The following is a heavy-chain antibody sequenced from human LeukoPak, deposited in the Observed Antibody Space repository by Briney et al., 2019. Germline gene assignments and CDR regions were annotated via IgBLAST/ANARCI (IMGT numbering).Heavy chain of an antibody. J-gene: IGHJ6*03. CDR3: ARARVDAKSWYMDV. CDR1: GFTFSPFP. Sequence: GGALRLFCAASGFTFSPFPFYWVRQAPGKGVENVSSISTAESPYYADSVRGRFTISRDNSENTLYLQMGSLRPEDTAVYYYARARVDAKSWYMDVWGRGTTVTISS. CDR2: ISTAESP. D-gene: IGHD2-15*01. V-gene: IGHV3-64*02.